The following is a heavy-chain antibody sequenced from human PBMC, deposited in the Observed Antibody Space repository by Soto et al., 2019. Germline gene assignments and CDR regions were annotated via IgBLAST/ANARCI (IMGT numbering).Heavy chain of an antibody. J-gene: IGHJ6*02. D-gene: IGHD5-12*01. CDR3: ARNSGYDPYGMDV. CDR1: GGSMSSRTW. Sequence: QVQLQESGPGLVKPSGTLSLNCTVSGGSMSSRTWWSWVRQPPGKGLEWIGDIYHTGSINYSPSLTGRLNISVDKSKNKFSLKLTSVTAADTAVYYCARNSGYDPYGMDVWGQGTTVNVSS. V-gene: IGHV4-4*02. CDR2: IYHTGSI.